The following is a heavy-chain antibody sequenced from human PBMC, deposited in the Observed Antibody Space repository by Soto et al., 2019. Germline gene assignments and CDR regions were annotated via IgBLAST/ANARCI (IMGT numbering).Heavy chain of an antibody. CDR3: ATAFGGWPPDS. V-gene: IGHV4-34*01. J-gene: IGHJ4*02. CDR1: GGSFSGYY. D-gene: IGHD6-19*01. Sequence: SETLSLTCGVYGGSFSGYYWSWIRQPPGKGLEWIGEINHSGSTNYNNPSLKSRVTISVDTSKNQFSLKLSSVTAADTAVYYCATAFGGWPPDSWGQGTLVTVSS. CDR2: INHSGST.